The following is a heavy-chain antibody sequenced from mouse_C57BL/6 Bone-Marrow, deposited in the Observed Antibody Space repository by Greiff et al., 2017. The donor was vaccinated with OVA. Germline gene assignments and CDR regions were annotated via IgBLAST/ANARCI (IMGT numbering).Heavy chain of an antibody. J-gene: IGHJ3*01. Sequence: VQLQPSGAELARPGASVTLSCKASGYTFTSYGISWVKQRTGQGLEWIGALYPRSGNTYYNEKFKGKATLTADKYSSTAYMARRSLTSEDSAVYFWASRGAYYYGSRAWFAYWGQGTLVTVSA. CDR3: ASRGAYYYGSRAWFAY. CDR1: GYTFTSYG. CDR2: LYPRSGNT. D-gene: IGHD1-1*01. V-gene: IGHV1-81*01.